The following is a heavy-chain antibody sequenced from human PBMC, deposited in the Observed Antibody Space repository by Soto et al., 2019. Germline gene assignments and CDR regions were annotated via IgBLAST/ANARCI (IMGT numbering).Heavy chain of an antibody. CDR2: ITGGGGRT. CDR1: GFTFTNYA. V-gene: IGHV3-23*01. D-gene: IGHD5-18*01. J-gene: IGHJ4*02. CDR3: AKEYSSVSRGSFDY. Sequence: EVHLLEFGGGLVQPGGSLRLSCAASGFTFTNYAMNWVRQAPGKGLEWVSGITGGGGRTFYADSVKGRFTISRENSKNTVYLQMNNVRADDTAVYYCAKEYSSVSRGSFDYWGQGALVTVSS.